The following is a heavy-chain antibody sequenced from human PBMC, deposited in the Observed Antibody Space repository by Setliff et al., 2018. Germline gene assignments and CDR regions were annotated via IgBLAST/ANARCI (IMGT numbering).Heavy chain of an antibody. CDR1: GDSIRRYH. CDR3: AASRAYTGAVEEWFLPKTFDF. CDR2: VYNSGGS. J-gene: IGHJ4*02. V-gene: IGHV4-4*07. Sequence: PSETLSLTCTVSGDSIRRYHWSWIRQPAGKGLDWIGRVYNSGGSDYNPSLKSRVTMSVDTSKNQFSLKLSSVTAADAALYYCAASRAYTGAVEEWFLPKTFDFWGQGSPVTVSS. D-gene: IGHD3-10*01.